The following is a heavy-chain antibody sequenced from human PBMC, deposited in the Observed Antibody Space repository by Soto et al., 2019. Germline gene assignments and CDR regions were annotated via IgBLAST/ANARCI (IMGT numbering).Heavy chain of an antibody. J-gene: IGHJ5*02. CDR3: ATQEVGGTYVYTFDP. CDR2: IYYSGST. V-gene: IGHV4-39*01. Sequence: PSETLSLTCTVSGGSITSSIYYWGWIRQPPGKGLEWIGSIYYSGSTYYNPSLKSRVTISVDTSKNQFSLKLSSVTAADTAVYYCATQEVGGTYVYTFDPWGQGTLVTVS. D-gene: IGHD1-26*01. CDR1: GGSITSSIYY.